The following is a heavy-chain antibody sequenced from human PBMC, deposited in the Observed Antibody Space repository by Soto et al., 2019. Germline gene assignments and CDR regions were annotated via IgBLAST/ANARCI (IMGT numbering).Heavy chain of an antibody. CDR1: GYTFTSYG. Sequence: QVQLVQSGAEVKKPGASVKVSCKASGYTFTSYGISWVRQAPGQGLEWMGWISAYNGNTNYAQKLQGRVTMTTDTSTRTAYMELRSLRSDDTAVYYCARLPRDGYNPTYCMDVWGQGTTVTVSS. D-gene: IGHD5-12*01. CDR2: ISAYNGNT. V-gene: IGHV1-18*04. CDR3: ARLPRDGYNPTYCMDV. J-gene: IGHJ6*02.